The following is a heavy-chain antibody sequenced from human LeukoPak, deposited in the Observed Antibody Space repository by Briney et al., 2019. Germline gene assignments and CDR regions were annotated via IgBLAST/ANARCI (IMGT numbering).Heavy chain of an antibody. V-gene: IGHV1-46*01. CDR1: GYTFPSYF. Sequence: ASVKVSCRASGYTFPSYFMHWVRQAPGQGLEWMGIINPTGGSTTYAQKFQGRVTMTRDTSTSTVYMELSSLRSDDTSVYYCARTAARRFDYWGQGTLVTVSS. CDR3: ARTAARRFDY. D-gene: IGHD6-6*01. J-gene: IGHJ4*02. CDR2: INPTGGST.